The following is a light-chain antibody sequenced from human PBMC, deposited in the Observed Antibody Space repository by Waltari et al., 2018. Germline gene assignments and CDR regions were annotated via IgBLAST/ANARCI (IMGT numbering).Light chain of an antibody. CDR3: MQALQNPWT. CDR1: QRLLHSNGYNY. V-gene: IGKV2-28*01. Sequence: DIVMTQSPLSLPVTPGEPASISCRSRQRLLHSNGYNYLDWYLQKPGQSPQLLIYLGSNRASGVPDRFSGSGSGTDFTLKISRVEAEDVGVYYCMQALQNPWTFGQGTKVEV. J-gene: IGKJ1*01. CDR2: LGS.